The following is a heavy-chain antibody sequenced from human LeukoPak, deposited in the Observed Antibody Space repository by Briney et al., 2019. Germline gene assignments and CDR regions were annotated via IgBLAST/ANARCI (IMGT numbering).Heavy chain of an antibody. Sequence: SETLSLTCAVSGGSISSGGYSWSWIRQPPGKGLEWIGYIYHSGSTYYNPSLKSRITISVDRSKNQFSLKLSSVTAADTAVYYCARTIFGVASHAFDIWGQGIMVTVSS. V-gene: IGHV4-30-2*01. J-gene: IGHJ3*02. CDR2: IYHSGST. CDR1: GGSISSGGYS. CDR3: ARTIFGVASHAFDI. D-gene: IGHD3-3*01.